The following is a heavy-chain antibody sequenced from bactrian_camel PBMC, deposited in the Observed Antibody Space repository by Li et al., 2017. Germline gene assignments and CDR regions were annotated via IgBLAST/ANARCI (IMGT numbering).Heavy chain of an antibody. CDR1: EYLFTSYC. Sequence: HVQLVESGGGSVQAGGSLRLSCAAHEYLFTSYCMGWFHQAPGKGREGVAAIDGDGETAYADSVKGRFAISRGNAKNTLILQMNSLKTEDTGMYYCAAAGAGVVCHLSFPAYEYRGQGTQVTVS. D-gene: IGHD1*01. V-gene: IGHV3S26*01. CDR3: AAAGAGVVCHLSFPAYEY. CDR2: IDGDGET. J-gene: IGHJ4*01.